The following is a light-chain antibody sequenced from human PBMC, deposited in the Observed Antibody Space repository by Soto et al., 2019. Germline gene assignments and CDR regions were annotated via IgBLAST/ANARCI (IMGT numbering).Light chain of an antibody. V-gene: IGKV1-5*01. CDR2: DAS. Sequence: DIPMTQSPSTLSASVGDRVTITCRASQSISSWLAWYQQKPGKAPNLLIYDASSLEIWVPARFSGSGSGTEFTLTLSSLHHEHVEAYYFQQYKTYYLALRFGGGTKVEF. CDR3: QQYKTYYLALR. J-gene: IGKJ4*02. CDR1: QSISSW.